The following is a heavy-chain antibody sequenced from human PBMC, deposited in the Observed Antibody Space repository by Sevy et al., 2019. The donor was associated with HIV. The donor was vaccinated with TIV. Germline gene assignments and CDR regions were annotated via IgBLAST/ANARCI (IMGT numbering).Heavy chain of an antibody. CDR2: IWYDGSNK. CDR3: ARVPQRGDAFDI. Sequence: GGSLRLSCAASGFTLSSYGMHWVRQAPGKGLEWVAVIWYDGSNKYYADSVKGRFTISRDNSKNTLYLQMNSLRAEDTAVYYCARVPQRGDAFDIWGQGTMVTVSS. V-gene: IGHV3-33*01. CDR1: GFTLSSYG. D-gene: IGHD5-12*01. J-gene: IGHJ3*02.